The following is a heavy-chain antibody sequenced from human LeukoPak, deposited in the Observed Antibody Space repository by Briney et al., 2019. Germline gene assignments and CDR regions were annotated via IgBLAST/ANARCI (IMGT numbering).Heavy chain of an antibody. CDR3: ARVGGNCSGGSCYLFWFDP. D-gene: IGHD2-15*01. Sequence: ASVKVSCKASGYIFTSYYMHWVRQAPGQGLEWMGIINPSGGSTSYAQKFQGRVTMTRDTSTSTVYMELSSLRSEDTAVYFCARVGGNCSGGSCYLFWFDPWGQGTLITVSS. CDR2: INPSGGST. J-gene: IGHJ5*02. V-gene: IGHV1-46*01. CDR1: GYIFTSYY.